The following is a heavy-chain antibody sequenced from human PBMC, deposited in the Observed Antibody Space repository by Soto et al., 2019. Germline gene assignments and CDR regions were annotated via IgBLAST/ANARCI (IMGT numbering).Heavy chain of an antibody. CDR1: GGTFSSYA. D-gene: IGHD2-8*01. V-gene: IGHV1-69*13. J-gene: IGHJ6*02. CDR2: IIPIFGTA. Sequence: SVKVSCKASGGTFSSYAISWVRQAPGQGLEWMGGIIPIFGTANYAQKFQGRVTITADESTSTAYMELSSLRSEDTAVYYCARDGAMDYYYYYGMDVWGQGTTVTVS. CDR3: ARDGAMDYYYYYGMDV.